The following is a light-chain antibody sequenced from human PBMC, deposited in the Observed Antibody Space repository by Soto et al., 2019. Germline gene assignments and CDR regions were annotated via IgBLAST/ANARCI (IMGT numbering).Light chain of an antibody. Sequence: QSVLTQPASVSGSPGQSITISCSGTSSDVGAYNYVSWYQQHPAKAPKLMIYDVSNRPSGVSDRFSGSKSGNTASLTISGLQAVDEADSYCYSYTSSSTYVFGSGTKVTVL. V-gene: IGLV2-14*01. CDR3: YSYTSSSTYV. CDR1: SSDVGAYNY. CDR2: DVS. J-gene: IGLJ1*01.